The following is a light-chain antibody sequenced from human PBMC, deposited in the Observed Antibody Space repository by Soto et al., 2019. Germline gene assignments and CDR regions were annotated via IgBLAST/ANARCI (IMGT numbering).Light chain of an antibody. CDR1: SSDFGGSKY. V-gene: IGLV2-14*01. CDR3: ASSTSDSLYV. J-gene: IGLJ1*01. CDR2: KVT. Sequence: QSAPTQPAPVCGSPGQAIILSCTGTSSDFGGSKYVSWYQQYPGKVPKLLINKVTNRPSGVSYRFSGSKSGNTASLTISALLAEDEADYFCASSTSDSLYVFGTGTKVTI.